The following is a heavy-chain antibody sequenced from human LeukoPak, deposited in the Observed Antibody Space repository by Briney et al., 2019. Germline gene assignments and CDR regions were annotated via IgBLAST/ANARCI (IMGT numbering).Heavy chain of an antibody. D-gene: IGHD2-2*01. CDR3: ARAPITSPFYFDY. Sequence: GGSLRLSCTASGFAFDEHGMSWVRQVPGKGLEWVSGINWSGGSTGYANPLRVRFTISRDNAKNSLYLQMDSLRAEDTALYYCARAPITSPFYFDYWGQGTLVTVSS. J-gene: IGHJ4*02. V-gene: IGHV3-20*04. CDR1: GFAFDEHG. CDR2: INWSGGST.